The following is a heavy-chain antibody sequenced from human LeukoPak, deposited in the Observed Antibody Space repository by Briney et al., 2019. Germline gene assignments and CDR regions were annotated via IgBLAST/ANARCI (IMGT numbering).Heavy chain of an antibody. CDR3: ARGPYDFWSGLVWFDP. CDR2: IYYSGST. D-gene: IGHD3-3*01. J-gene: IGHJ5*02. CDR1: GGSISSGCYY. V-gene: IGHV4-31*03. Sequence: SETLSLTCTVSGGSISSGCYYWSWIRQHPGKGLEWIGYIYYSGSTYYNPSLKSRVTISVDTSKNQFSLKLSSVTAADTAVYYCARGPYDFWSGLVWFDPWGQGTLVTVSS.